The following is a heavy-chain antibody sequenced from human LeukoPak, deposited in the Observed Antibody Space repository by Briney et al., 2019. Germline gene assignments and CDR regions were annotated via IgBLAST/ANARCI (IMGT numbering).Heavy chain of an antibody. D-gene: IGHD4-23*01. CDR3: ARGAQIRWIYYYYGMDV. J-gene: IGHJ6*02. Sequence: ASVNVSCKASGYIFPSYDINWVRQATGQGREGMGWMTPNSGNTGYAQKFQGRVTMTRNTSISTAYMELSSLRSEDTAGYYCARGAQIRWIYYYYGMDVWGQGTTVTVSS. CDR1: GYIFPSYD. V-gene: IGHV1-8*01. CDR2: MTPNSGNT.